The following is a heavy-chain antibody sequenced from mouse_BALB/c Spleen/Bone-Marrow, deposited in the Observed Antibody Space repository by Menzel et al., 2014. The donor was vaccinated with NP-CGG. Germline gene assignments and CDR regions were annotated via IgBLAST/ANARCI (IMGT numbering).Heavy chain of an antibody. CDR1: GISITTGNYR. CDR2: IYYSGTI. CDR3: ARFYSNYFDY. D-gene: IGHD2-5*01. J-gene: IGHJ2*01. V-gene: IGHV3-5*02. Sequence: EVQLQQSGPGLVKPSQTVSLTCTVTGISITTGNYRWSWIRQFPGNKLEWIGYIYYSGTITYNPSLTSRTTITRDTSKNQFFLEMNSLTAEDTATYYFARFYSNYFDYWGQGTTLTISS.